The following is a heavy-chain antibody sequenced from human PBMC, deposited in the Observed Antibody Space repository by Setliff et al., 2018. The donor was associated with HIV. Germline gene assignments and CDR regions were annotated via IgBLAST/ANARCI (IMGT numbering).Heavy chain of an antibody. J-gene: IGHJ6*02. CDR2: INWNGGSI. D-gene: IGHD6-19*01. CDR3: ASLRWGIAVAGIRDV. Sequence: GGSLRLSCVASGFTFDEYGMSWVRQVPGKGLEWVCGINWNGGSIRYVESVKGRFTVSRDNAKKFLFLEMNSLRVEDTAVYYCASLRWGIAVAGIRDVWGQGTTVTVSS. CDR1: GFTFDEYG. V-gene: IGHV3-20*04.